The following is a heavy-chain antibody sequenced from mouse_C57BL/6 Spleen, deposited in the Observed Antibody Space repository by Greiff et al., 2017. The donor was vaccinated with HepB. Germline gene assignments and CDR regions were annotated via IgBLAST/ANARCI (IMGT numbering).Heavy chain of an antibody. Sequence: ESGPGLVKPSQSLSLTCSVTGYSITSGYYWNWIRQFPGNKLEWMGYISYDGSNNYNPSLKNRISITRDTSKNQFFLKLNSVTTEDTATYYGARVRDYYCLYFDVWGTGTTVTVSS. CDR3: ARVRDYYCLYFDV. V-gene: IGHV3-6*01. J-gene: IGHJ1*03. D-gene: IGHD1-1*02. CDR2: ISYDGSN. CDR1: GYSITSGYY.